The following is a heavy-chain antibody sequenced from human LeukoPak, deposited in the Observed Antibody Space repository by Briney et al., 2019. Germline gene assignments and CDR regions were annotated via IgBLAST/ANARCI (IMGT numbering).Heavy chain of an antibody. J-gene: IGHJ4*02. Sequence: SGGSLRLSCAASGFTFYDYAMHWVRHAPGKGLEWVSGISWNSGSIGYADSVKGRFTISRDNAKNSLYLQMNSLRAEDTALYYCAKSATYYYDSSGYLIDYWGQGTLVTVSS. D-gene: IGHD3-22*01. CDR1: GFTFYDYA. CDR2: ISWNSGSI. CDR3: AKSATYYYDSSGYLIDY. V-gene: IGHV3-9*01.